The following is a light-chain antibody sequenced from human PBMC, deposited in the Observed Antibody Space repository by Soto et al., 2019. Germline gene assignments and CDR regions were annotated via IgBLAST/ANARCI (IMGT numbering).Light chain of an antibody. CDR3: RSYDSSLSGSGV. CDR2: GNN. CDR1: SSNIGAGYD. V-gene: IGLV1-40*01. Sequence: QSVLTQPPSVSGAPGQRVTISCTGSSSNIGAGYDVHWYQQLPGTAPKLLIYGNNNRPSGVPDRFSGSKSGTSASLAITGLQAEDEADYYCRSYDSSLSGSGVFGTGTKLTVL. J-gene: IGLJ1*01.